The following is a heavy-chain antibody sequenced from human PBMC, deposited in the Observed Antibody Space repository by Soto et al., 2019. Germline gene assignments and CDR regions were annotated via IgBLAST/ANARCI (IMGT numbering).Heavy chain of an antibody. D-gene: IGHD3-3*01. Sequence: GGSLRLSCAASGFSFRSYEMNWVRQAPGKGLEWVSYIGDSGSTIYYTDSVKGRFTISRDNAKNSLYLQMNSLRAEDTAVYYCAKALGSLYDHWGQGTMVTVYS. V-gene: IGHV3-48*03. CDR3: AKALGSLYDH. CDR2: IGDSGSTI. CDR1: GFSFRSYE. J-gene: IGHJ4*02.